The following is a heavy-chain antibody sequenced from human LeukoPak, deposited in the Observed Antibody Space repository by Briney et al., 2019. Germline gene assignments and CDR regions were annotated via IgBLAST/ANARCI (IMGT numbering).Heavy chain of an antibody. CDR2: VSGYNGNT. D-gene: IGHD6-19*01. Sequence: ASVKVSCKVSGYIVTKYGFSWVRQAPGQGLEWVGWVSGYNGNTNYAQRFHDRVIMTTDTATSTVYMELKSLTSDDTAVYFCAITGCSSDWYAKNWGPGTLVTVSS. J-gene: IGHJ4*02. CDR3: AITGCSSDWYAKN. V-gene: IGHV1-18*01. CDR1: GYIVTKYG.